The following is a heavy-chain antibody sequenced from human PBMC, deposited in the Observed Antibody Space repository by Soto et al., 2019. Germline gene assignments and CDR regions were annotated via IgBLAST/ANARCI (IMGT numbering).Heavy chain of an antibody. CDR1: GGSISSYY. CDR3: ARDLYSSSRGYYYYYYGMDV. D-gene: IGHD6-6*01. V-gene: IGHV4-59*01. J-gene: IGHJ6*02. CDR2: IYYSGST. Sequence: ASETLSLTCTVSGGSISSYYWSWIRQPPGKGLEWIGYIYYSGSTNYSPSLKSRVTISVDTSKNQFSLKLSSVTAADTAVYYCARDLYSSSRGYYYYYYGMDVWGQGTTVTVSS.